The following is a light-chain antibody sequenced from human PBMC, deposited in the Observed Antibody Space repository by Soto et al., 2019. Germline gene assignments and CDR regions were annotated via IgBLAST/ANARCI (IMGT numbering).Light chain of an antibody. CDR2: NDN. CDR3: GAWDDSLNALFV. CDR1: SSNIGSNT. J-gene: IGLJ1*01. V-gene: IGLV1-44*01. Sequence: QSALNQPPSASGTPGQRVTISCSGSSSNIGSNTVNWYQQLPGTAPKLLIYNDNQRPSGVPDRFSGSKSGTSASLAISGLQSEDEADYYCGAWDDSLNALFVFGAGTKVTVL.